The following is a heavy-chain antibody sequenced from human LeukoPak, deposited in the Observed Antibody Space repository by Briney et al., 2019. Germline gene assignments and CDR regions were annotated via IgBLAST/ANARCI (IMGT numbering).Heavy chain of an antibody. Sequence: SETLSLTCAVYGGSFSGYYWSWIRQPPGKGLEWIGEINHSGSTNYNPSLKSRVTISVDTSKSQFSLKLSSVTAADTAVYYCARGGFGYSYGDGLDYWGQGTLVTVSS. J-gene: IGHJ4*02. D-gene: IGHD5-18*01. CDR1: GGSFSGYY. V-gene: IGHV4-34*01. CDR3: ARGGFGYSYGDGLDY. CDR2: INHSGST.